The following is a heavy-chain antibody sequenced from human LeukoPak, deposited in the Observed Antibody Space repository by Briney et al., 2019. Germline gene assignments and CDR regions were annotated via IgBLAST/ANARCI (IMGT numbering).Heavy chain of an antibody. CDR3: AKDGSSWPFFDS. CDR2: IHGTGGT. CDR1: GGSIIGYY. V-gene: IGHV4-4*07. J-gene: IGHJ4*02. D-gene: IGHD6-13*01. Sequence: SETLSLTCTVSGGSIIGYYWSWIRQPAGKGLEWIGRIHGTGGTDYNPSLKSRVTMSVDTSKNQLSLKLTSVTAADTAVYYCAKDGSSWPFFDSWGQGTLVTVSS.